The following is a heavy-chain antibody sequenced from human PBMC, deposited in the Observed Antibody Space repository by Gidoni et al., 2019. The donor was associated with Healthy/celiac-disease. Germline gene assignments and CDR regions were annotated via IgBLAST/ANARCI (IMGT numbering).Heavy chain of an antibody. CDR3: AKDIAPPSPTLGYYYYYGMDV. J-gene: IGHJ6*02. Sequence: EVQLVESGGGLVQPGRSLRLSCAASGFTFDDYAMHWVRQAPGKGLEWVSGISWNSGSIGYADSVKGRFTISRDNAKNSLYLQMNSLRAEDTALYYCAKDIAPPSPTLGYYYYYGMDVWGQGTTVTVSS. CDR1: GFTFDDYA. D-gene: IGHD6-6*01. V-gene: IGHV3-9*01. CDR2: ISWNSGSI.